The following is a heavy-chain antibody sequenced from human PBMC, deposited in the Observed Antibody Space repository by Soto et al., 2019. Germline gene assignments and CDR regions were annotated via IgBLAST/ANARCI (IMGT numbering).Heavy chain of an antibody. J-gene: IGHJ5*02. CDR3: ASINMVRGRWFDP. V-gene: IGHV3-30-3*01. CDR1: GFTFSSYA. CDR2: ISYDGSNK. D-gene: IGHD3-10*01. Sequence: GGSLRLSCAASGFTFSSYAMHWVRQAPGKGLEWVAVISYDGSNKYYADSVKGRFTISRDNSKNTLYLQMNSLRAEDTAVYYCASINMVRGRWFDPWGQGTLVTAPQ.